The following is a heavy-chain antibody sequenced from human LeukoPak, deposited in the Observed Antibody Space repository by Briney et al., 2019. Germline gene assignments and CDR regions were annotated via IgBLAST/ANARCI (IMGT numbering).Heavy chain of an antibody. CDR1: GYTFTDYY. V-gene: IGHV1-2*02. CDR3: ARDGMNYYDSSGFWYFDL. D-gene: IGHD3-22*01. Sequence: ASLKVSCKASGYTFTDYYMHWVRQAPGQGVEWMGWINPDSGRASYAQNFQDRVTMTRDTSISTAFLDLTRLRSDDTAVYYCARDGMNYYDSSGFWYFDLWGRGTLLTVSS. J-gene: IGHJ2*01. CDR2: INPDSGRA.